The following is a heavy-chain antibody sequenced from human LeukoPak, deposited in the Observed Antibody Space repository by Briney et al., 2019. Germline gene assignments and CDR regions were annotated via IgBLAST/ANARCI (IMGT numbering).Heavy chain of an antibody. CDR3: AKGGWNSYFDY. V-gene: IGHV3-23*01. D-gene: IGHD1-7*01. J-gene: IGHJ4*02. CDR1: GFTFSSYA. CDR2: ISGGGGST. Sequence: GGSLRLSCAASGFTFSSYAMSWVRQAPGKGLEWVSAISGGGGSTYYADSVKGRFTISRDDSKNTLYLQMNSLRAEDTAVYYCAKGGWNSYFDYWGQGTLVTVSS.